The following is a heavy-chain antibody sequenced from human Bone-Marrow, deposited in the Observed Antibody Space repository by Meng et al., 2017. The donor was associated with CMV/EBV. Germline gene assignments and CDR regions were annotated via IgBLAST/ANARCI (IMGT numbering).Heavy chain of an antibody. CDR3: AKFVVVPAATDY. V-gene: IGHV3-7*01. CDR1: GFTFSSYW. Sequence: GGSLRLSCAASGFTFSSYWMSWVRQAPGKGLEWVANIKQDGSNKYYADSVKGRFTISRDNSKNTLYLQMNSLRAEDTAVYYCAKFVVVPAATDYWGQGTLVTVSS. J-gene: IGHJ4*02. CDR2: IKQDGSNK. D-gene: IGHD2-2*01.